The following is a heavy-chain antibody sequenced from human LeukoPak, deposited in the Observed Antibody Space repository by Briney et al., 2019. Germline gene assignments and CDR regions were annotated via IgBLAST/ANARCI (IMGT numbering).Heavy chain of an antibody. CDR3: AKGDRAVAEGPEY. V-gene: IGHV3-23*01. J-gene: IGHJ4*02. CDR1: GFTFSSYA. Sequence: PGGSLRLSCAASGFTFSSYAMSWVRQAPGRGLEGVSAISGSGGSTYYADSVKGRFTISRDNSKNTLYLQMNSLRAEDTAVYYCAKGDRAVAEGPEYWGQGTLVTVSS. CDR2: ISGSGGST. D-gene: IGHD6-19*01.